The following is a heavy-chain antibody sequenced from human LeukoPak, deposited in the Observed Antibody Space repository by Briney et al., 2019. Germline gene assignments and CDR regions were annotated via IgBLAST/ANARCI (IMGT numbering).Heavy chain of an antibody. V-gene: IGHV4-61*02. J-gene: IGHJ4*02. CDR3: ARDSNCSGGSCRFDY. CDR1: GGSISSGSYY. CDR2: IYNSGST. D-gene: IGHD2-15*01. Sequence: SQTLSLTCTVSGGSISSGSYYWSWIRQPAGKGLEWIGRIYNSGSTNYNPSLKSRVTISVDTSKNQCSLKLSSVTAADTAVYYCARDSNCSGGSCRFDYWGQGTLVTVSS.